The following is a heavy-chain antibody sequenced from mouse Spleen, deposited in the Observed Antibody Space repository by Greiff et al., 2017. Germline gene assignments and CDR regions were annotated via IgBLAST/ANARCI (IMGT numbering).Heavy chain of an antibody. CDR2: IYPSDSET. J-gene: IGHJ2*01. CDR3: ARGASYYRYDVSFDY. V-gene: IGHV1-61*01. Sequence: QVQLQQPGAELVRPGSSVKLSCKASGYTFTSYWMDWVKQRPGQGLEWIGNIYPSDSETHYNQKFKDKATLTVDKSSSTAYMQLSSLTSEDSAVYYCARGASYYRYDVSFDYWGQGTTLTVSS. CDR1: GYTFTSYW. D-gene: IGHD2-14*01.